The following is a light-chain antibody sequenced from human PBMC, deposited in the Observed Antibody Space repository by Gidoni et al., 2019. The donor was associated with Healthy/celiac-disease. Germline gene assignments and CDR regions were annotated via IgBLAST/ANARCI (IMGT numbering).Light chain of an antibody. Sequence: QSVLTQPPSVSGAPGQRVTISCTRSSSNIGAGYDVHWYQQLPGTAPKLLIYGNSNRPSGVPDRFSGSKSGTSASLAITGLQAEDEADYYCQSYDSSLSGRGVFGGGTKLTVL. V-gene: IGLV1-40*01. CDR1: SSNIGAGYD. CDR3: QSYDSSLSGRGV. J-gene: IGLJ2*01. CDR2: GNS.